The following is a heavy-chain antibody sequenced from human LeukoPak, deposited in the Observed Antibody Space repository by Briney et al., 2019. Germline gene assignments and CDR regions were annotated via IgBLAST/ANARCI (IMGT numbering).Heavy chain of an antibody. D-gene: IGHD3-10*01. Sequence: EASVKVSCKASGGTFSSYAISWVRQAPGQGLEWMGGIFPIFGTANYAQKFQGRVTITADESTSTAYMELSSLRSEDTAVYYCARDLRNYGSGTYWYFDLWGRGTLFTVSS. V-gene: IGHV1-69*01. CDR2: IFPIFGTA. CDR1: GGTFSSYA. CDR3: ARDLRNYGSGTYWYFDL. J-gene: IGHJ2*01.